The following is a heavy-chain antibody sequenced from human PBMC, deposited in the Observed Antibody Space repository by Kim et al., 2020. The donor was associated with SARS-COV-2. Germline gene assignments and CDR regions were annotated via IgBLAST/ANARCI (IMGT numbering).Heavy chain of an antibody. V-gene: IGHV3-33*05. CDR1: GFTFSSYD. CDR2: ISYDGSNK. Sequence: GGSLRLSCAASGFTFSSYDMHWVRQAPGKGLEWVAVISYDGSNKYYADSVKGRFTISRDTSKNTLYLQMNSLRAEDTAVYYCARDGLAFDYWGQGTLVTVSS. CDR3: ARDGLAFDY. J-gene: IGHJ4*02.